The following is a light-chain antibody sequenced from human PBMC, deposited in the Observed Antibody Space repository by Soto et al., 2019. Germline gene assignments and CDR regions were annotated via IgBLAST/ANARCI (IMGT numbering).Light chain of an antibody. V-gene: IGKV1-6*01. Sequence: AIQMTQSPSSLSVSVGDRVTITCRASQDIRNDLGWYQQKPGKAPKLLIYGTSNLQSGVPSRFSGSGSGTDFTLTISSLQPDDFATYYCQHYNSYSEALGQGTKVDIK. CDR2: GTS. J-gene: IGKJ1*01. CDR1: QDIRND. CDR3: QHYNSYSEA.